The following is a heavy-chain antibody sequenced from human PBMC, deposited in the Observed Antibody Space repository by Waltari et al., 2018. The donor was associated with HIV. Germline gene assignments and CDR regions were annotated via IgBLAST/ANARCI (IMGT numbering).Heavy chain of an antibody. J-gene: IGHJ6*02. CDR3: AKVKKYQALSVFPDYYYGMDV. V-gene: IGHV3-30*18. D-gene: IGHD2-2*01. Sequence: QVKRVESGGGVVQPGRGLRCACAASGFSFSTYGLHWVGQAPGKGREWGAVILYDGENKNDADTVKGVLTTSRDNSKNTLSLQMNSLRAEDTAVYYCAKVKKYQALSVFPDYYYGMDVWGQGTTVTVSS. CDR1: GFSFSTYG. CDR2: ILYDGENK.